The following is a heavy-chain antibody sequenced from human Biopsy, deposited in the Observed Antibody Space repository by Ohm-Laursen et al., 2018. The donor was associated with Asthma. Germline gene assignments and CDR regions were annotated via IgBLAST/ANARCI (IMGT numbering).Heavy chain of an antibody. CDR2: ISNDGTNR. CDR3: VRDADAEGDYGDYVGFFDS. J-gene: IGHJ4*02. Sequence: SLRLSCTASSFSFSAFAMHWVRQSPGKGLEWVAVISNDGTNRYYGDSVKGRFTISRDNSRGTLYLQMNSLRPEDTAVYYCVRDADAEGDYGDYVGFFDSWGQGTLVTVSS. D-gene: IGHD4-17*01. CDR1: SFSFSAFA. V-gene: IGHV3-30-3*01.